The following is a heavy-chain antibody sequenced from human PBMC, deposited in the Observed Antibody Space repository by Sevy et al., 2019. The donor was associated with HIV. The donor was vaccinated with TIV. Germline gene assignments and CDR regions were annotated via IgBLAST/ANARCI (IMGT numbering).Heavy chain of an antibody. CDR3: AKMRKMYYSLTYYYDSSGYYGAFDI. Sequence: GGSLRLSCAASGFTFSSYAMSWVRQAPGKGLEWVSAISGSGGSTYYGDSVKGRSTISRDNSKNTLYLQMNSLRAEDTAVYYCAKMRKMYYSLTYYYDSSGYYGAFDIWGQGTMVTVSS. CDR2: ISGSGGST. D-gene: IGHD3-22*01. V-gene: IGHV3-23*01. CDR1: GFTFSSYA. J-gene: IGHJ3*02.